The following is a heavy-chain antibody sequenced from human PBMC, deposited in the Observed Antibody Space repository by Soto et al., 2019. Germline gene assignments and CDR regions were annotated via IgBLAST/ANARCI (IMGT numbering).Heavy chain of an antibody. V-gene: IGHV1-3*01. J-gene: IGHJ6*02. Sequence: QVQLVQSGAEVKKPGASVKVSCKASGYTFTSYDINWVRQAPGQRLEWMGWINAGNGNTKYSQKFQGRVTITRDTSASTAYMELSSLRSEDTAVYYCASGSSWGGYYGMDVWGQGTTVTVSS. CDR1: GYTFTSYD. D-gene: IGHD6-6*01. CDR2: INAGNGNT. CDR3: ASGSSWGGYYGMDV.